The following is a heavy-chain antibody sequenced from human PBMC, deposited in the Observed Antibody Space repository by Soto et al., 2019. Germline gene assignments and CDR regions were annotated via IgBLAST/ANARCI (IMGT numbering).Heavy chain of an antibody. D-gene: IGHD3-16*01. CDR1: GFSLTTRGVG. CDR3: AHIPNYYQYDWFDP. J-gene: IGHJ5*02. CDR2: IYWDDDK. V-gene: IGHV2-5*02. Sequence: QITLKESGPTLVKPTQTLTLTCTFSGFSLTTRGVGVGWIRQPPGKALDCLALIYWDDDKRYSPYLQSTLSIPKDTSKNQVVLTMSNVDPVDTATYYCAHIPNYYQYDWFDPWGQGTLVSVSS.